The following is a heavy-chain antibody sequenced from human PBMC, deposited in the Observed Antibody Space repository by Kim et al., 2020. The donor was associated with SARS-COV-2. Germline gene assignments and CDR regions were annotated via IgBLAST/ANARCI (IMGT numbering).Heavy chain of an antibody. CDR3: ARAGYSSSSNHYYYGIEV. CDR2: VSYDGTII. Sequence: GGSLRLSCAASGFTFSSYGMRWVRQAPGKGLEWVASVSYDGTIIYYGDSGKGRFTISRDNSKNTLHLQMNSLRADDTAVYYCARAGYSSSSNHYYYGIEVWGQGTPVTVSS. CDR1: GFTFSSYG. D-gene: IGHD6-6*01. V-gene: IGHV3-30*03. J-gene: IGHJ6*02.